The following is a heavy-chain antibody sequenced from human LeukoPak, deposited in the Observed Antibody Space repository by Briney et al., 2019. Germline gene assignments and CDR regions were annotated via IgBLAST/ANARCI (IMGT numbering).Heavy chain of an antibody. Sequence: ASVKVSCKGSGYTFTGYYMHWVRQAPGQGLEWMGWINPNSGGTNYAQKFQGWVTMTRDTSISTAYMELSRLRSDDTAVYYCARERNDSSGSSDAFDIWGQGTMVTVSS. CDR3: ARERNDSSGSSDAFDI. CDR2: INPNSGGT. D-gene: IGHD3-22*01. V-gene: IGHV1-2*04. CDR1: GYTFTGYY. J-gene: IGHJ3*02.